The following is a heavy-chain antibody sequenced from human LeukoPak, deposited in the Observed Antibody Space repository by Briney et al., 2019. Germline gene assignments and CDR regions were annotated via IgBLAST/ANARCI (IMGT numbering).Heavy chain of an antibody. CDR1: GFTFSSYW. D-gene: IGHD1-7*01. Sequence: TGGSLRLSCAASGFTFSSYWMHWVRQAPGKGLVWVSRINSDGSSTSYADSVKGRFTISRDNAKNTLYLQMNSLRAEDTAVYYCARDTEYNWNYGRFDPWGQGTLVTASS. V-gene: IGHV3-74*01. J-gene: IGHJ5*02. CDR2: INSDGSST. CDR3: ARDTEYNWNYGRFDP.